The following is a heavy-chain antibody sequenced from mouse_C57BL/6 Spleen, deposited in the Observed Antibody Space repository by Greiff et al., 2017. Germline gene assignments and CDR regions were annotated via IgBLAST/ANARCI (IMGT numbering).Heavy chain of an antibody. CDR1: GFTFSSYG. CDR2: ISSGGSYT. V-gene: IGHV5-6*01. Sequence: EVQLVESGGDLVKPGGSLKLSCAASGFTFSSYGMSWVRQTPDKRLEWVATISSGGSYTYYPDSVKGRFTISRDNAKNTLYLQMSSLKSEDTAMYYCARQSKGFAYWGQGTLVTVSA. J-gene: IGHJ3*01. CDR3: ARQSKGFAY.